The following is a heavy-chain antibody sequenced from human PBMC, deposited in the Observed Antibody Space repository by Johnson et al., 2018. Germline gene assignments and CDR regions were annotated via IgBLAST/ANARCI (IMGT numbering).Heavy chain of an antibody. V-gene: IGHV3-33*01. J-gene: IGHJ6*02. D-gene: IGHD6-19*01. CDR2: IWYDGSNK. CDR3: AREGQWLAYFYSGMDV. CDR1: GFTFSAYG. Sequence: QVQLVQSGGGVVQPGRSLRLSCAASGFTFSAYGMHWVRQAPGKGLECVGVIWYDGSNKYYADSVKGRNTISRDNSKNTVSLQMNRLRVEDTAVYYCAREGQWLAYFYSGMDVWGQGTTVTVSS.